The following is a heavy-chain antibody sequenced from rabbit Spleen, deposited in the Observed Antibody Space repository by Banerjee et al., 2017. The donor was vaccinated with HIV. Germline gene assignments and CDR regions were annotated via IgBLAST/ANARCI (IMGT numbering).Heavy chain of an antibody. J-gene: IGHJ3*01. CDR1: GIDFSSGHY. V-gene: IGHV1S45*01. CDR2: INTGDGST. CDR3: AREKAYYLTRLDL. D-gene: IGHD1-1*01. Sequence: QEQLVESGGGLVQPEGSLTLTCTASGIDFSSGHYMCWVRQAPGKGLDYIACINTGDGSTYYASWAKGRFTISETSSTTVSLQMTSLTGADTATYFCAREKAYYLTRLDLWGPGTLVTVS.